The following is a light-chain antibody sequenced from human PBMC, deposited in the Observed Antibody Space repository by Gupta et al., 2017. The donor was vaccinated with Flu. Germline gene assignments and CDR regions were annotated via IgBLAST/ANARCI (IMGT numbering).Light chain of an antibody. Sequence: SLGERATINRKSSQSVLYSSNNKNYLAWYQQNPGQPPKLLIYWASTRESGVPDRFSGSGSGTDFTLTISSLQAEDVAVYYCQQYRSAPPTFGPGTKVDI. CDR1: QSVLYSSNNKNY. J-gene: IGKJ3*01. V-gene: IGKV4-1*01. CDR3: QQYRSAPPT. CDR2: WAS.